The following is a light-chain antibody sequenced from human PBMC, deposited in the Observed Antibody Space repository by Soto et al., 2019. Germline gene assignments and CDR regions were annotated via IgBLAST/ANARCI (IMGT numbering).Light chain of an antibody. Sequence: QSVLTQPASVSGSPGQSITISCTGTSCDVGGYNYVSWYQQHPGKAPILMIYDVSNRPSGVSNRFSGSKSGNTASLTISGLQAEDEADYYCSSYTSSSTLVFGGGTKLTVL. CDR1: SCDVGGYNY. CDR2: DVS. J-gene: IGLJ2*01. CDR3: SSYTSSSTLV. V-gene: IGLV2-14*01.